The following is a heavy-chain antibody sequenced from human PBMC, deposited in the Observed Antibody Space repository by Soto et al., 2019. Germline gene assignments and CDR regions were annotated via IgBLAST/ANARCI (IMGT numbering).Heavy chain of an antibody. D-gene: IGHD3-10*01. CDR3: AKDLGYYGSGSYWVY. CDR2: ISGSGGST. J-gene: IGHJ4*02. Sequence: GGSLRLSCAASGFTFSSYAMSWVRQAPGKGLEWVSAISGSGGSTYYADSVKGRFTISRDNSKNTLYLQMNSLRAEDTAVYYCAKDLGYYGSGSYWVYWGQGTLVTVSS. V-gene: IGHV3-23*01. CDR1: GFTFSSYA.